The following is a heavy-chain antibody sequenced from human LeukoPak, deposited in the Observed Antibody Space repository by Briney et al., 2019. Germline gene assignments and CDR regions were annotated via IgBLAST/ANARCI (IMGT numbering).Heavy chain of an antibody. D-gene: IGHD2-15*01. CDR1: GFTFSSYG. J-gene: IGHJ4*02. Sequence: PGGSLRLSCAASGFTFSSYGMHWVRQAPGKGLEWVAVIWYDGSNKYYADSVKGRFTISRDNSKNTLYLQMNSLRAEDTAVYYCAMGGYCSGGSCYSGVDYWGQGTLVTVSS. CDR3: AMGGYCSGGSCYSGVDY. V-gene: IGHV3-33*01. CDR2: IWYDGSNK.